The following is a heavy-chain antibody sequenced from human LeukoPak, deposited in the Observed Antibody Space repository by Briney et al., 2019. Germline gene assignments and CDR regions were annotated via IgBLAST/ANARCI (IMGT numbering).Heavy chain of an antibody. CDR3: ARASYEAFDI. Sequence: ASVKVSCKASGYTFTGYYMHWVRQAPGQGLEWMGRINPNSGGTNYAQKFQGRVTMTRDTSTSTVYMELSSLRSEDTAVYYCARASYEAFDIWGQGTMVTVSS. CDR2: INPNSGGT. V-gene: IGHV1-2*06. J-gene: IGHJ3*02. CDR1: GYTFTGYY.